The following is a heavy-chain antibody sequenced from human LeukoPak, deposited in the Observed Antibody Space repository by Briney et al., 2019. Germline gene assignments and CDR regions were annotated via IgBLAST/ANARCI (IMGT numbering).Heavy chain of an antibody. CDR3: ARANWNYMNWFDP. D-gene: IGHD1-7*01. J-gene: IGHJ5*02. CDR1: GGTFSRYA. CDR2: IIPIFGTA. V-gene: IGHV1-69*05. Sequence: ASVKVSCKASGGTFSRYAISWVRQAPGQGLEWKGRIIPIFGTANYAQKFQGRVTITTDESTSTAYMELSSLRSEDTAVYYCARANWNYMNWFDPRGQGTLVTVSS.